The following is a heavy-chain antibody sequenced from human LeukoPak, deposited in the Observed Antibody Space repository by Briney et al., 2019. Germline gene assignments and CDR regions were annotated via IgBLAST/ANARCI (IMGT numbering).Heavy chain of an antibody. CDR1: GYTFTGYY. V-gene: IGHV1-69*04. J-gene: IGHJ4*02. CDR3: AREEYYYDSSGYQDY. D-gene: IGHD3-22*01. CDR2: IIPILGIA. Sequence: ASVKVSCKASGYTFTGYYMHWVRQAPGQGLEWMGRIIPILGIANYAQKFQGRVTITADKSTSTAYMELSSLRSEDTAVYYCAREEYYYDSSGYQDYWGQGTLVTVSS.